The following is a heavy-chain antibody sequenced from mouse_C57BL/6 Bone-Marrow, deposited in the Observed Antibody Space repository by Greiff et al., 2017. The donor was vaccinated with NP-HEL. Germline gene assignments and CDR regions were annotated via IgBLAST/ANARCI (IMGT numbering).Heavy chain of an antibody. CDR3: ARQELRSYCDY. Sequence: EVKLVESGGGLVQPGESLTLSCESNEYEFPSHDMSWVRKPPAKRLALVAAINSDGGSTYYPATMERRFIISRDNTKKTLYLQMSSLRSEDTALYYCARQELRSYCDYGGQGTTLTVSS. V-gene: IGHV5-2*01. D-gene: IGHD1-1*01. J-gene: IGHJ2*01. CDR1: EYEFPSHD. CDR2: INSDGGST.